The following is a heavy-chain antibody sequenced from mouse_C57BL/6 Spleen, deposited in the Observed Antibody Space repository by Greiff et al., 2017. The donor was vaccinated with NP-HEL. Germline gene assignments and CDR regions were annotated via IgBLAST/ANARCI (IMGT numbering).Heavy chain of an antibody. Sequence: EVQLQQSGPELVKPGASVKISCKASGYTFTDYYMNWVKQSHGKSLEWIGDINPNNGGTSYNQKFKGKATLTVDKSSSTAYMELRSLTSEDSAVYYCARDGAGTWKDWGQGTTLTVSS. J-gene: IGHJ2*01. CDR3: ARDGAGTWKD. V-gene: IGHV1-26*01. CDR2: INPNNGGT. CDR1: GYTFTDYY. D-gene: IGHD4-1*01.